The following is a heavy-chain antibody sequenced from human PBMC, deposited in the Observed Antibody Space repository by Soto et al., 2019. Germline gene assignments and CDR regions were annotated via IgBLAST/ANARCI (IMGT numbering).Heavy chain of an antibody. CDR3: AREAKTYYYDSSGYYYVSYYGMEV. Sequence: GGSLRLSCAASGFTFSSYAMHWVRQAPGKGLEWVAVISYDGSNKYYAGSVKGRFTISRDNSKNTLYLQMNSLRAEDTAVYYCAREAKTYYYDSSGYYYVSYYGMEVWGQGTTVTVSS. CDR1: GFTFSSYA. D-gene: IGHD3-22*01. J-gene: IGHJ6*02. V-gene: IGHV3-30-3*01. CDR2: ISYDGSNK.